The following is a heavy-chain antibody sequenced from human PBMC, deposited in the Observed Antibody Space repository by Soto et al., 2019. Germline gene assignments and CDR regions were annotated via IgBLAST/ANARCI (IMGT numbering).Heavy chain of an antibody. Sequence: SVKVSCKASGGTFSNHAISWVRQAPGQGLEWMGGIVPMFGTANYAQKFQGRVTTIADTSTSTAYMELSSLTSEDRAVYYCARGDDFDYYYGVDVWGQGTTVTVSS. D-gene: IGHD3-16*01. J-gene: IGHJ6*02. V-gene: IGHV1-69*06. CDR2: IVPMFGTA. CDR3: ARGDDFDYYYGVDV. CDR1: GGTFSNHA.